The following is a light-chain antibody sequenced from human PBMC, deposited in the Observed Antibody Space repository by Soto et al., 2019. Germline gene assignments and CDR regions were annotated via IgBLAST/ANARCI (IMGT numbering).Light chain of an antibody. CDR3: SSSRNTNTLVI. Sequence: QSVLTQPASVSGSPGQSVTISCTGTSSDIGRYKFVSWFQQHPGKAPKLLIFEGTNRPSGVSNRFSGSKSGNTASLTISGLQAEDEAIYFCSSSRNTNTLVIFGGGTKVTVL. CDR1: SSDIGRYKF. CDR2: EGT. J-gene: IGLJ2*01. V-gene: IGLV2-14*01.